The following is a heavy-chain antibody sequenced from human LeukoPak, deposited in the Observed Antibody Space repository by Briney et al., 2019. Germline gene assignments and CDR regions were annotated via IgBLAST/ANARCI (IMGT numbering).Heavy chain of an antibody. J-gene: IGHJ3*02. Sequence: GGSLRLSCAVSGFAFSDHYMDWVRQAPGKGLEWVAFIRHDGSNKYYADSVKGRFTISRDNSKNTLYLQMNSLRAEDTAVYYCARDLGSGPSRAFITMVRGVAPLDAFDIWGQGTMVTVSS. V-gene: IGHV3-30*02. CDR1: GFAFSDHY. CDR2: IRHDGSNK. CDR3: ARDLGSGPSRAFITMVRGVAPLDAFDI. D-gene: IGHD3-10*01.